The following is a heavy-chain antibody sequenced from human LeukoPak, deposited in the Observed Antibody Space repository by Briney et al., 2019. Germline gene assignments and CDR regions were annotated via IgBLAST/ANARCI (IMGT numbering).Heavy chain of an antibody. V-gene: IGHV4-59*08. CDR3: ARRSWYVDY. CDR1: GGSLSSFY. J-gene: IGHJ4*02. D-gene: IGHD3-10*01. Sequence: SETLSLTCTVSGGSLSSFYWSWIRQPPGKGLELIGYIYSSGSTSYNPSLESRVTISEDTSKNQFSLKLRSVTAADTAVYYCARRSWYVDYWGQGTLVTVSS. CDR2: IYSSGST.